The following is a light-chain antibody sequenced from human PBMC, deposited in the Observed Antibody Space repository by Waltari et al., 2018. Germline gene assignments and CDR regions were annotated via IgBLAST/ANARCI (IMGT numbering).Light chain of an antibody. CDR3: QQYGTSPPLT. J-gene: IGKJ4*01. CDR1: QSVSSSY. Sequence: EIVLTQSPGTLSLSQGERATVTCRASQSVSSSYLAWYQQKPGQSPRLLIYGASSRAAGIPDRFSGSGSGTDFTLTISRLEPEDFAVYYCQQYGTSPPLTFGGGTKVEIK. CDR2: GAS. V-gene: IGKV3-20*01.